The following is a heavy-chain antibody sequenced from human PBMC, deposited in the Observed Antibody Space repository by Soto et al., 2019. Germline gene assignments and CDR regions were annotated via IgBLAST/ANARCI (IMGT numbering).Heavy chain of an antibody. CDR3: AKADSGWYPDY. CDR1: GFXLSSYA. V-gene: IGHV3-23*01. CDR2: ISGSCGST. J-gene: IGHJ4*02. D-gene: IGHD6-19*01. Sequence: GXLRLSCASSGFXLSSYAVIWVRQAPGKGLEWVSAISGSCGSTYYADSVKGRFTISRENSKNTLYLQMNSMRAEDTAVYYCAKADSGWYPDYWGQGTLVTVSS.